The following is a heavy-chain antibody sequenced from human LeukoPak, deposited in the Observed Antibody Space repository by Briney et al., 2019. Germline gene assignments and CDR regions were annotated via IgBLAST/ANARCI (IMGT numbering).Heavy chain of an antibody. CDR3: ARDRRGQLEGPWIDP. D-gene: IGHD1-1*01. CDR1: GYTFTSYY. J-gene: IGHJ5*02. V-gene: IGHV1-46*01. Sequence: GASVKVSCKASGYTFTSYYMHWVGQAPGQGLEWMGIINPSGGSTSYAQKFQGRVTMTRDTSTSTVYMELSSLRSEDTAVYYCARDRRGQLEGPWIDPWGQGTLVTVSS. CDR2: INPSGGST.